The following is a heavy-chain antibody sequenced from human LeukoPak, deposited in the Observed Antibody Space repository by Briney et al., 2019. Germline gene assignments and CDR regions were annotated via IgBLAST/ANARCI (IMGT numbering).Heavy chain of an antibody. D-gene: IGHD4-23*01. Sequence: SETLSLTCAVYGGSFSGYYWSWIRQPPGKGLEWIGEINHSGSTNYNPSLKSRVTISVDTSKNQFSLKLSSVTAADTAVYYCARGGYGGKWVDYWGQGTLVTVSS. CDR2: INHSGST. CDR3: ARGGYGGKWVDY. V-gene: IGHV4-34*01. CDR1: GGSFSGYY. J-gene: IGHJ4*02.